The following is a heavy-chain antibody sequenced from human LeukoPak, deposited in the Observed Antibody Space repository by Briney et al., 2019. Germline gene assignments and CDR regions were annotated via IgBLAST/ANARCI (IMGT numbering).Heavy chain of an antibody. CDR2: ISGSGGST. CDR1: GFTFSSYA. Sequence: QPGGSLRLSCAASGFTFSSYAMSWVRQAPGKGLEWVSVISGSGGSTYYADSVKGRFTISRDNSKNTLYLQMNSLRAEDTAVYYCAKDGGRSGILIIDYWGQGTLVTVSS. J-gene: IGHJ4*02. D-gene: IGHD1-26*01. CDR3: AKDGGRSGILIIDY. V-gene: IGHV3-23*01.